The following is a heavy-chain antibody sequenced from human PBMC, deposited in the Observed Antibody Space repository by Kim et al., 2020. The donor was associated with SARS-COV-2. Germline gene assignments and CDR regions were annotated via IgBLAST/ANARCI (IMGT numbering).Heavy chain of an antibody. D-gene: IGHD3-3*01. J-gene: IGHJ4*02. V-gene: IGHV4-39*01. Sequence: YNPALKSRGPISMETSKNQFSLRLTSVTASDTAIYYCARLESGTLTFFDYWGQGTLVTVSS. CDR3: ARLESGTLTFFDY.